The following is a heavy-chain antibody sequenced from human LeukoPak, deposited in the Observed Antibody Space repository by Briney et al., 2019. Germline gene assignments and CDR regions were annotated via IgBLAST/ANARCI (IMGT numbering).Heavy chain of an antibody. CDR1: GFTFSSYG. V-gene: IGHV3-30*18. Sequence: GGSLRLSCAASGFTFSSYGMHWVRQAPGKGLEWVAVISYDGSNKYYADSVKGRFTISRDNSKNTLYLQMNSLRAGDTAVYYCAKGNYGDYPLYFDYWGQGTLVTVSS. D-gene: IGHD4-17*01. J-gene: IGHJ4*02. CDR2: ISYDGSNK. CDR3: AKGNYGDYPLYFDY.